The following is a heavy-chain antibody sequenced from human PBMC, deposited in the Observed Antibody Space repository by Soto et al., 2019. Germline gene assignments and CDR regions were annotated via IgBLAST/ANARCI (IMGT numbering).Heavy chain of an antibody. D-gene: IGHD3-9*01. CDR2: IYYSGST. CDR1: GGSISSSSYY. J-gene: IGHJ5*02. Sequence: PSETLSLTCTVSGGSISSSSYYWGWIRQPPGKGLEWIGSIYYSGSTYYNPSLKSRVTISVDTSKNQFSLKLSSVTAADTAVYYCAISSPKEMIDWLLMGPPYWYDPWGQGTLVTVSS. V-gene: IGHV4-39*01. CDR3: AISSPKEMIDWLLMGPPYWYDP.